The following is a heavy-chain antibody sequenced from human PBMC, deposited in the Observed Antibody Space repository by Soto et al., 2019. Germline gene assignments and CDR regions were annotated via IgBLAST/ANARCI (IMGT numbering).Heavy chain of an antibody. J-gene: IGHJ6*02. Sequence: GASLRPSCAASGFTFSSYAMSWVRQAPGKGLEWVSAISGSGGSTYYADSVKGRFTISRDNSKNTLYLQMNSLRAEDTAVYYCAKGRIAARPPFLYYYYYGMDVWGQATTVTAYS. CDR3: AKGRIAARPPFLYYYYYGMDV. D-gene: IGHD6-6*01. CDR2: ISGSGGST. V-gene: IGHV3-23*01. CDR1: GFTFSSYA.